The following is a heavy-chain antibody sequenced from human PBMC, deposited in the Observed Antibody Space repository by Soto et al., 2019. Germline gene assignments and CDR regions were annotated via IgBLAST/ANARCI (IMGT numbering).Heavy chain of an antibody. CDR2: ISYDGSNK. V-gene: IGHV3-30*18. D-gene: IGHD5-12*01. Sequence: GGSLRLSCAASGFTFSSYGMHWVRQAPGKGLEWVAVISYDGSNKYYADSVRGRFTISRDNSKNTLYLQMNSLRAEDTAVYYCAKDPEGLSYFDYWGQGTLVTVS. J-gene: IGHJ4*02. CDR1: GFTFSSYG. CDR3: AKDPEGLSYFDY.